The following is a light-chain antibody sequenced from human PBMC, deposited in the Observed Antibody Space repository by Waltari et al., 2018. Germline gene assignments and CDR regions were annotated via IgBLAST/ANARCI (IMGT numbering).Light chain of an antibody. Sequence: EIMLTQSPGTLSLSPGERATLSCRTSQSIGRSLAWYQQKPGQAPRLLIYGASSRATEIPDRFSGSGSGTDFSLTINRLEPEDSALYYCQHYVRLPVTFGQGTKVEIK. J-gene: IGKJ1*01. CDR2: GAS. V-gene: IGKV3-20*01. CDR1: QSIGRS. CDR3: QHYVRLPVT.